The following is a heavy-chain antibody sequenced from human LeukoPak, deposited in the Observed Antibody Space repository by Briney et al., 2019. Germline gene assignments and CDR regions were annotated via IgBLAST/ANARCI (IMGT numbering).Heavy chain of an antibody. CDR3: ARENAYCSCTSCALDV. J-gene: IGHJ6*02. CDR1: GGSISSGGYY. V-gene: IGHV4-31*03. Sequence: PSETLSLTCTVSGGSISSGGYYWSWIRQHPGKGPEWIGYIYYSGSTYYNPSLKSRVTISVDTSKNQFSLKLSSVTAADTAVYYCARENAYCSCTSCALDVWGQGTTVTVSS. D-gene: IGHD2-2*01. CDR2: IYYSGST.